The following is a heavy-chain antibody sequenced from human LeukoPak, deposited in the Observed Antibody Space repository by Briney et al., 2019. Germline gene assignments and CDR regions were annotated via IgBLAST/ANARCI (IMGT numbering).Heavy chain of an antibody. CDR1: GFPFSTYS. D-gene: IGHD3-10*01. CDR3: ARERQFGESLDY. V-gene: IGHV3-48*01. CDR2: ISSSSISI. J-gene: IGHJ4*02. Sequence: GGSLRLSCAASGFPFSTYSMNWVRQAPGKGLEWVSYISSSSISIYYADSVKGRFTISRDNAKSSLYLQMNSLRAEDTAVYYCARERQFGESLDYWGQGTLVTVSS.